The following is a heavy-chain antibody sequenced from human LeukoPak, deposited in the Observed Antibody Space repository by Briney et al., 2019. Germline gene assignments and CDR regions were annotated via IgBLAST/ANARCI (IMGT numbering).Heavy chain of an antibody. D-gene: IGHD2-15*01. CDR2: IYPGDSDT. J-gene: IGHJ3*02. CDR1: GYSFTSYW. CDR3: ARPSFFCSGGSCYADAFDI. Sequence: GESLKISCKGSGYSFTSYWIGWVRQMPGKGLEWMGIIYPGDSDTRYSPSFQGQVTISADKSITTAYLQWSSLKASDTAMYYCARPSFFCSGGSCYADAFDIWGQGTMVTVSS. V-gene: IGHV5-51*01.